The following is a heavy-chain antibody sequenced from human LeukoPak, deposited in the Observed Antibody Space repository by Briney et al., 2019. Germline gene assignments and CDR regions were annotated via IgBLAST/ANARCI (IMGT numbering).Heavy chain of an antibody. CDR1: GFTFSSYG. CDR3: ARERHLYDYVWGSYRELDY. D-gene: IGHD3-16*02. CDR2: IWYDGSNK. J-gene: IGHJ4*02. Sequence: SGGSLRLSCAASGFTFSSYGMHWVRQAPGKGLEWVAVIWYDGSNKYYADSVKGRFTISRDNSKNTLYLQMNSLRAEDTAVYYCARERHLYDYVWGSYRELDYWGQGTLVTVSS. V-gene: IGHV3-33*01.